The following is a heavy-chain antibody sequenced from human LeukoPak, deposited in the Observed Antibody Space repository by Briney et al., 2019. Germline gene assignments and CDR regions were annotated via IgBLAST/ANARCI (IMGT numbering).Heavy chain of an antibody. J-gene: IGHJ4*02. CDR1: GGSIRTSSYY. CDR3: ARDGSERGTGFDY. D-gene: IGHD2-8*02. CDR2: IYYSGST. V-gene: IGHV4-39*07. Sequence: SETLFLTCTVSGGSIRTSSYYSGWIRQPPGKGLEWIGSIYYSGSTYYNPSLKSRVTISVDTSKNQFSLKLSSVTAADTAVYYCARDGSERGTGFDYWGQGTLVTVSS.